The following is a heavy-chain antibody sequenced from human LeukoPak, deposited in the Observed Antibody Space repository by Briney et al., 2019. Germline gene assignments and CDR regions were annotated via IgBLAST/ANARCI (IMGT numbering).Heavy chain of an antibody. J-gene: IGHJ4*02. CDR3: ASTSYYYDSSGYYSGEDY. CDR2: IYSGGST. V-gene: IGHV3-53*01. D-gene: IGHD3-22*01. CDR1: GFTFSSYA. Sequence: GGSLRLSCAASGFTFSSYAMSWVRQAPGKGLEWVSVIYSGGSTYYADSVKGRFTISRDNSKNTLYLQMNSLRAEDTAVYYCASTSYYYDSSGYYSGEDYWGQGTLVTVSS.